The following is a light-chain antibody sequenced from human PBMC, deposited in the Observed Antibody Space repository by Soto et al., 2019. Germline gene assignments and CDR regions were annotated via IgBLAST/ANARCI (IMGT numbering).Light chain of an antibody. CDR1: QDVSRY. Sequence: EIVLTPSPATLSLSPGESATLSCRATQDVSRYLAWYQQKPGQSPRLLIYDASNRATGIPARFSGSGSGTDFTLTISSLEPEDFAVYYCQQRSNWLFGPGTKVDIK. V-gene: IGKV3-11*01. CDR3: QQRSNWL. CDR2: DAS. J-gene: IGKJ3*01.